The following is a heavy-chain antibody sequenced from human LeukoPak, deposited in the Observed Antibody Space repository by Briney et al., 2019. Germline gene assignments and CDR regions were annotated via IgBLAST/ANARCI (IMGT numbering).Heavy chain of an antibody. D-gene: IGHD3-3*01. J-gene: IGHJ4*02. V-gene: IGHV4-34*01. Sequence: SETLSLTCAVYGGSFSGYYWSWIRKPPGKGLEWIGEINHSGSTNYNPSLKSRVTISVDTSTNQFSLKLSSVTAADTAVYYCARGRMRITIFGVVINYYFDYWGQGTLVTVSS. CDR1: GGSFSGYY. CDR3: ARGRMRITIFGVVINYYFDY. CDR2: INHSGST.